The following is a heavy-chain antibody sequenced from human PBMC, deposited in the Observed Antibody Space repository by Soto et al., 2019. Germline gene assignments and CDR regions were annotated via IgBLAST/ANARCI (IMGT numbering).Heavy chain of an antibody. CDR2: IFPSDSDT. Sequence: GESLKISCRTSGYRFTSYWIAWVRQMPGKGLEWMGIIFPSDSDTRYRPSFQGQVTISADRSTSTVFLQWASLKASDTAVYFCARKDKSGYFNWFDPWGQGTLVTV. CDR1: GYRFTSYW. CDR3: ARKDKSGYFNWFDP. J-gene: IGHJ5*02. V-gene: IGHV5-51*01. D-gene: IGHD3-22*01.